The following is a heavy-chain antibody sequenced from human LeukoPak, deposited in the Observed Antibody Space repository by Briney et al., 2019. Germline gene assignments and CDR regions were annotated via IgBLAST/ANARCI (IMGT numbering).Heavy chain of an antibody. J-gene: IGHJ4*02. V-gene: IGHV3-23*01. CDR1: GLSFSSFA. CDR3: AKASWVSRTDAVR. D-gene: IGHD3-10*01. CDR2: IRGNGET. Sequence: GGSLRLSCAASGLSFSSFAMSWVRQGPARGLEWVSSIRGNGETFYADYVKGRFTPFCDSSSNTAHFQLNNIIVEETAIYYCAKASWVSRTDAVRWGQGTLVTVSS.